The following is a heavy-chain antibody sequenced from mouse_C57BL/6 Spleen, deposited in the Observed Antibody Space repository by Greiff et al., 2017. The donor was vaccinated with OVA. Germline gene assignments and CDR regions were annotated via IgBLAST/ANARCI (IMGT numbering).Heavy chain of an antibody. V-gene: IGHV1-18*01. D-gene: IGHD2-4*01. CDR1: GYTFTDYN. CDR3: ARGNDYDGFAY. CDR2: INTNNGGT. J-gene: IGHJ3*01. Sequence: EVQLQQPGPELVKPGASVKIPCKASGYTFTDYNMDWVKQSHGKSLEWIGDINTNNGGTIYNQKFKGKATLTVDTSSSTAYMELRSLTSEDTAVYYCARGNDYDGFAYWGQGTLVTVSA.